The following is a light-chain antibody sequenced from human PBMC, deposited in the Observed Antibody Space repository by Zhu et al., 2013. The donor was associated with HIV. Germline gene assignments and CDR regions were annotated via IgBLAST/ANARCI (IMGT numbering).Light chain of an antibody. CDR2: DAS. CDR3: QQRNSWPLT. Sequence: EIVLTQSPATLSLSPGERATLSCRASQSVSTDLVWYQQKPGQAPRLLISDASNRATGIPARFSGSGSGTDFSLTISSLEPEDFAVLYCQQRNSWPLTFGGGSRVEVK. J-gene: IGKJ4*01. V-gene: IGKV3-11*01. CDR1: QSVSTD.